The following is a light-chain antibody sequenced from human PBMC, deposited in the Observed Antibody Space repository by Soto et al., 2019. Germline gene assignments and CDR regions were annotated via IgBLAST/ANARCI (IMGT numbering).Light chain of an antibody. CDR1: QTISSW. J-gene: IGKJ1*01. CDR3: QQFSSYPKS. CDR2: KAS. V-gene: IGKV1-5*03. Sequence: DIQMTQSPSTLSGSVGDRFTITCRASQTISSWLAWYQQKPVKAPKLLIYKASTLKSGVPSRFSGSGSGTEFTLTISSLQPEDFATYYCQQFSSYPKSFGQGTTVDIK.